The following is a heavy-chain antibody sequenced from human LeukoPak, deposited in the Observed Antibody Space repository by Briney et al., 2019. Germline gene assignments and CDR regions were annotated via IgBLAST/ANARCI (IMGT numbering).Heavy chain of an antibody. CDR3: ARAIQRWSYYFDY. CDR1: GFTFSSYW. CDR2: IKQDGREK. V-gene: IGHV3-7*01. J-gene: IGHJ4*02. D-gene: IGHD5-18*01. Sequence: GGSLRLSCAASGFTFSSYWMSWVRQAPGKGLEGVANIKQDGREKYYVDSVKGRFTISRDNDKNSLYLQMNSLRAEETAVYYCARAIQRWSYYFDYWGQGTLVTVSS.